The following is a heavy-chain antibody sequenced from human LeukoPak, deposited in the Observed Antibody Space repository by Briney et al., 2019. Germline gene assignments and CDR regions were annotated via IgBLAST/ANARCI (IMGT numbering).Heavy chain of an antibody. J-gene: IGHJ6*02. CDR1: GYTFTNYG. Sequence: ASVKVSCKTSGYTFTNYGLSWMRQAPGQGLEWMGWISAYNGNTNYAQKLQGRVTMTTDTSTSTAYMELRSLRSDDTAVYYCAREGYFGSGIDYYYGMDVWGQGTKVTVSS. CDR3: AREGYFGSGIDYYYGMDV. D-gene: IGHD3-10*01. V-gene: IGHV1-18*01. CDR2: ISAYNGNT.